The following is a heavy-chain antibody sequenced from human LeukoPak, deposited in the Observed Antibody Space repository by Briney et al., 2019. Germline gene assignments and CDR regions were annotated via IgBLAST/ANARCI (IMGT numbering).Heavy chain of an antibody. CDR2: IGTAGDT. V-gene: IGHV3-13*04. CDR3: ARGGWLRFQH. D-gene: IGHD5-12*01. CDR1: RLTFSSYD. J-gene: IGHJ1*01. Sequence: PGGSLRLSCAAPRLTFSSYDMHWVRQATGKGLEWVSAIGTAGDTYYPGSVKGRFTSSRENAKNSLYLQMNSLRAGATAVYYCARGGWLRFQHWGQGTLVTVSS.